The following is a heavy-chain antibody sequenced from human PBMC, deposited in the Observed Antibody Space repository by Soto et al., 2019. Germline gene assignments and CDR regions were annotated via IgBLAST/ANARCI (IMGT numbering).Heavy chain of an antibody. CDR2: INAGNGNT. D-gene: IGHD3-9*01. V-gene: IGHV1-3*01. J-gene: IGHJ5*02. CDR3: ARGPRGFDDWFDP. CDR1: GYTFTSYA. Sequence: VKVSCKASGYTFTSYAMHWVRQAPGQRLEWMGWINAGNGNTKYSQKFQGRVTITRDTSASTAYMELSSLRSEDTAVYYCARGPRGFDDWFDPWGQGTLVTVSS.